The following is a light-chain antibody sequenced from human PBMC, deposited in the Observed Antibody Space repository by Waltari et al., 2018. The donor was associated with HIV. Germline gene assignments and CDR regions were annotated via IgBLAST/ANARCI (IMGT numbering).Light chain of an antibody. J-gene: IGLJ2*01. Sequence: QSVLTQPTSASGNPGQRVAISCSGNSSNTGTHTLTCYQQLSGTAPKLLINSNNQRPSGVPDRFSGSKSGTSGSLAISGLQSEDEADYYCAAWDDNRNAVVFGGGTKLTVL. CDR1: SSNTGTHT. CDR2: SNN. CDR3: AAWDDNRNAVV. V-gene: IGLV1-44*01.